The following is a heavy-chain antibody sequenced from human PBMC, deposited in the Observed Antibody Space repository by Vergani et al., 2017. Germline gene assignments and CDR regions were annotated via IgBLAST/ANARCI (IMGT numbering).Heavy chain of an antibody. Sequence: QVQLVESGGGVVQPGRSLRLSCAASGFTFSSYGMHWVRQAPGKGLEWVAVISYDGSNKYYADSVKGRFTISRDNSKNTLYLQMNSLRAEDTAVYYCAKDHCRSSGRDFDYWGQGTLVTVSS. J-gene: IGHJ4*02. CDR2: ISYDGSNK. D-gene: IGHD6-25*01. CDR1: GFTFSSYG. CDR3: AKDHCRSSGRDFDY. V-gene: IGHV3-30*18.